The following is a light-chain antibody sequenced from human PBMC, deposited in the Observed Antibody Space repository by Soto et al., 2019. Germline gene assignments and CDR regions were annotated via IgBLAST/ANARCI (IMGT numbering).Light chain of an antibody. J-gene: IGLJ1*01. CDR2: LNSDGSH. Sequence: QLVLTQSPSVSASLGASVKLTCTLSSGHSSYAIAWHQQQPEKGPRYLMKLNSDGSHSKGDGIPDRFSGSSSGAERYLIISSLQSEDEADYYCQTWGTGIHVFGTGTKLTVL. CDR1: SGHSSYA. CDR3: QTWGTGIHV. V-gene: IGLV4-69*01.